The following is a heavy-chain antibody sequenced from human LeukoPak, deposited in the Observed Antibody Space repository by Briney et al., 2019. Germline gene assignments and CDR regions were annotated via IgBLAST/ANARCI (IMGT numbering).Heavy chain of an antibody. V-gene: IGHV1-69*05. CDR3: ARDHPLGQVDP. D-gene: IGHD3-16*01. Sequence: SVKVSCKASGGTFSSYAISWVRQAPGQGLEWMGRIIPIFGTANYAQKFQGRVTITTDESTSTAYMELSSLRSEDTAVFYCARDHPLGQVDPWGQGTLVTVSS. J-gene: IGHJ5*02. CDR2: IIPIFGTA. CDR1: GGTFSSYA.